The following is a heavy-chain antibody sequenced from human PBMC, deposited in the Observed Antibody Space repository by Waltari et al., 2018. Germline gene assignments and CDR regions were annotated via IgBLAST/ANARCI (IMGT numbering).Heavy chain of an antibody. D-gene: IGHD6-19*01. CDR3: ATDPGIAVADTFDY. Sequence: QVQLVQSGAEVKKPGASVKVSCKASGYTFTSYAMHWVRQAPGQRLEWMGWISAYNGNTNYAQKLQGRVTMTTDTSTSTAYMELRSLRSEDTAVYYCATDPGIAVADTFDYWGQGTLVTVSS. J-gene: IGHJ4*02. V-gene: IGHV1-3*01. CDR2: ISAYNGNT. CDR1: GYTFTSYA.